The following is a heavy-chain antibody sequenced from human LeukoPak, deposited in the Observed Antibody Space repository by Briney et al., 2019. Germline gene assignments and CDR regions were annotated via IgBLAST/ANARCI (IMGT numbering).Heavy chain of an antibody. V-gene: IGHV3-49*03. CDR3: SREWGNGNDLRPDY. Sequence: GGSLRLSCTSSGFTFREFAVSWFRQAPGKGLEWIGFIRSSIYGGTPKAAASVKGRFIFSRDDSKGVAYLRMNGLKTEDTAVYYCSREWGNGNDLRPDYWGQGTLVTVSS. J-gene: IGHJ4*02. CDR1: GFTFREFA. D-gene: IGHD1-1*01. CDR2: IRSSIYGGTP.